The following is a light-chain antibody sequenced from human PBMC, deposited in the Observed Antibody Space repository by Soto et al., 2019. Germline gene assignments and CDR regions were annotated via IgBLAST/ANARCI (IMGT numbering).Light chain of an antibody. CDR1: QGISSY. J-gene: IGKJ3*01. CDR2: AAS. V-gene: IGKV1-9*01. Sequence: DIQLTQSPSFLSASVGDRVTITCRASQGISSYLAWYQQKPGKAPKLLIYAASTLQSGVPSRFSGSGSGTESTLTISSLQPEDFATYYCQQLNSFGPGTKVDIK. CDR3: QQLNS.